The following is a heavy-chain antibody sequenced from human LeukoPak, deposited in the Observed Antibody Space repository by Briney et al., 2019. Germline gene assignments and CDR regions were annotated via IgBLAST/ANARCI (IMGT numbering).Heavy chain of an antibody. CDR3: ARDIVLTEGYYYGMDV. V-gene: IGHV1-2*02. D-gene: IGHD2-8*01. CDR2: INPNSGGT. CDR1: GYTCTGYY. Sequence: ASVKVSCKASGYTCTGYYMHWVRQAPGQGLEWMGWINPNSGGTNSAQKFQGRVTMTRDTSISTAYMELSRLRSDDTAVYYCARDIVLTEGYYYGMDVWGQGTTVTVSS. J-gene: IGHJ6*02.